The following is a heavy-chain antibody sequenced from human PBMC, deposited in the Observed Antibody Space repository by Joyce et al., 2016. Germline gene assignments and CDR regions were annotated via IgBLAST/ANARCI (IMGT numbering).Heavy chain of an antibody. Sequence: EVHLVESGGGLVKPGGSLRLSCAASGFTFSNYNMNWVRQAPGKGLEWVLSINSGTTYKYYADSVQGRFTISRDNAKNSLYLQMNSLRAEDTAVYYCARDLGYFDYWGQGTLVTVSS. V-gene: IGHV3-21*01. CDR2: INSGTTYK. CDR3: ARDLGYFDY. J-gene: IGHJ4*02. CDR1: GFTFSNYN.